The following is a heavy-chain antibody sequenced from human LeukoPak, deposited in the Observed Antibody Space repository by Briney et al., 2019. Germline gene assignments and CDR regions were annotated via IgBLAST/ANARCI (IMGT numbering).Heavy chain of an antibody. V-gene: IGHV3-15*01. CDR3: TTDIAAVEYDY. D-gene: IGHD6-13*01. J-gene: IGHJ4*02. CDR1: GFTFSNAW. Sequence: GGSLRLSCAASGFTFSNAWMSWVRQAPGKGLEWVGRIKSKTDGGTTDYAAPVKGGFTISRDDSKNTLYLQMNSLKTEDTAVYYCTTDIAAVEYDYWGQGTLVTVSS. CDR2: IKSKTDGGTT.